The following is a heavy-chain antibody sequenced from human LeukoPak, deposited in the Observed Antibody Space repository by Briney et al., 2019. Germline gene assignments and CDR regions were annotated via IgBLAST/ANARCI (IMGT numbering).Heavy chain of an antibody. CDR1: GYTLTELS. V-gene: IGHV1-24*01. J-gene: IGHJ4*02. CDR2: FDPEDGET. D-gene: IGHD3-22*01. CDR3: ARDSWRAYYYDSSGKFDY. Sequence: ASVKVSCKVSGYTLTELSMHWVRQAPGKGLEWMGGFDPEDGETIYAQKFQGRVTMTEDTSTDTAYMELSSLRSEDTAVYYCARDSWRAYYYDSSGKFDYWGQGTLVTVSS.